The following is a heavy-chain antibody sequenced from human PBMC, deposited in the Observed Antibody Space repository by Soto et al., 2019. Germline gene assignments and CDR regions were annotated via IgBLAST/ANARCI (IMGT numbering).Heavy chain of an antibody. CDR3: AKDLKATIFGPARPGYMDV. J-gene: IGHJ6*03. D-gene: IGHD3-3*01. Sequence: GGSLRLSCAASGFTFSSYAMSWVRQAPGKGLEWVSAISGSGGSTYYADSVKGRFTISRDNSKNTLYLQMNSLRAEDTAVYYCAKDLKATIFGPARPGYMDVWGKGTTVTVSS. V-gene: IGHV3-23*01. CDR1: GFTFSSYA. CDR2: ISGSGGST.